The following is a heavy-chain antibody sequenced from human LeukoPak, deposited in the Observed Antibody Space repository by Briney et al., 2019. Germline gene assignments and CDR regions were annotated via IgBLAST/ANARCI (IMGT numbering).Heavy chain of an antibody. CDR3: YCSSTSCSDY. CDR2: ISGSGGST. Sequence: GGSLRLSCAASGFTFSSYAMSWVRQAPGKGLEWVSAISGSGGSTYYADSVKGRFTISRDNSKNTLYLQMNSLKTEDTAAYYCYCSSTSCSDYWGQGTLVTVSS. D-gene: IGHD2-2*01. CDR1: GFTFSSYA. V-gene: IGHV3-23*01. J-gene: IGHJ4*02.